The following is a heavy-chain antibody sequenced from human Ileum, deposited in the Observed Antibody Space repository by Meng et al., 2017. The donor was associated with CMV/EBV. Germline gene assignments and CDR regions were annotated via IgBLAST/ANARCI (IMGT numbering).Heavy chain of an antibody. Sequence: QVTQQESGPRVVKPSGTLPLTCTGSGGSINFHYGDWIRQPAGKELEWIGRIYSSGNTNYNPSLKSRVTMSRDASKNQFSLKLTSVTAADTAVYYCARGFTIIGSPGITGEWFDTWGQGALVTVSS. V-gene: IGHV4-4*07. CDR2: IYSSGNT. CDR3: ARGFTIIGSPGITGEWFDT. CDR1: GGSINFHY. J-gene: IGHJ5*02. D-gene: IGHD1-20*01.